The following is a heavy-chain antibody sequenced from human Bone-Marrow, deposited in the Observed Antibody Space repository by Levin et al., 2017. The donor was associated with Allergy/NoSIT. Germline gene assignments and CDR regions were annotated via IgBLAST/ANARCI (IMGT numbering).Heavy chain of an antibody. D-gene: IGHD2-8*02. CDR3: ARGIIGDVRVAHKEAFDI. CDR2: ISSSGSDM. J-gene: IGHJ3*02. CDR1: GFTFSIYS. V-gene: IGHV3-21*01. Sequence: KSGGSLRLSCTVSGFTFSIYSINWVRQAPGNGLEWVSSISSSGSDMYYVDSVRGRFTISRDNAKNSLTLQMNSLRAEDTAVYYCARGIIGDVRVAHKEAFDIWGQGTMVSVSS.